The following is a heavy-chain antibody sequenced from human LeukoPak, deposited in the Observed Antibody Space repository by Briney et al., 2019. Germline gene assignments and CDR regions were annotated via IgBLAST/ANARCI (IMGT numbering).Heavy chain of an antibody. V-gene: IGHV3-49*04. CDR3: TRLSLGGWYPSY. D-gene: IGHD6-19*01. CDR2: IRSKAYGGTI. CDR1: GFTFGDYA. J-gene: IGHJ4*02. Sequence: QPGRSLRLSCTASGFTFGDYAMSWVRQAPGKGLEWSGFIRSKAYGGTIEYAASVKGRFTISRDDSKSIAYLQMNSLKTEDTAVYYCTRLSLGGWYPSYWGQGTLVTVSS.